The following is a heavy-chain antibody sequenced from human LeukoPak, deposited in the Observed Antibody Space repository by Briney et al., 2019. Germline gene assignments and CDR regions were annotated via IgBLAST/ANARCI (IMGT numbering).Heavy chain of an antibody. D-gene: IGHD3-3*01. J-gene: IGHJ6*03. Sequence: PSQTLSLTCTVSGASISSGSYYWSWIRQPAGKGLEWIGRVYTSGSTNYNPSLKSRVNISLDTPKNQFSLKLSSVTAADTAVYYCAREFVTTKHFSYMDVWGKGTTVTVSS. CDR1: GASISSGSYY. CDR2: VYTSGST. V-gene: IGHV4-61*02. CDR3: AREFVTTKHFSYMDV.